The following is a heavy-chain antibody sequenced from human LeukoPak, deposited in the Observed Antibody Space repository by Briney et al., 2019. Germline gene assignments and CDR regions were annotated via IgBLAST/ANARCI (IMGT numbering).Heavy chain of an antibody. CDR3: AKDYYGSGNYYNVTDY. CDR2: ISASGAST. D-gene: IGHD3-10*01. J-gene: IGHJ4*02. CDR1: GFTFSSYA. V-gene: IGHV3-23*01. Sequence: GGSLRLSCAASGFTFSSYAMSWVRQAPGKGLEWVSAISASGASTYYADSVKGRFTISRDNSKNTLYLQMNSLRAEDTAVYYCAKDYYGSGNYYNVTDYWGQGTLVTVSS.